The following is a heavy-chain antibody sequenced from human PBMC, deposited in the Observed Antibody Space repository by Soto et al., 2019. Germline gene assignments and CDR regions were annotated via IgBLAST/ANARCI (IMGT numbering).Heavy chain of an antibody. V-gene: IGHV6-1*01. CDR2: TYYRSKWYN. D-gene: IGHD1-1*01. Sequence: SQTLSLTFAISGDSVSSNSAAWNWIRQSPSRGLEWLGRTYYRSKWYNDYAVSVKSRITINPDTSKNQFSLQLNSVTPEDTAVYSCARVGYNCNDAGYYYGMDVWGQGTTVTVSS. CDR1: GDSVSSNSAA. J-gene: IGHJ6*02. CDR3: ARVGYNCNDAGYYYGMDV.